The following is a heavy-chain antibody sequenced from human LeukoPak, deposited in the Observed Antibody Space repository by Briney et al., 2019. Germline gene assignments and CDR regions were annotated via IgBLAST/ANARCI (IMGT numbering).Heavy chain of an antibody. CDR2: IYYSGST. D-gene: IGHD3-22*01. V-gene: IGHV4-39*01. CDR3: ARHAPSYYYDSSGYWAFDI. J-gene: IGHJ3*02. Sequence: PAETLSLTGTVSGGSISSSSYYWGWIRQPPGKGLEWIGSIYYSGSTYYNPSLKSRVTISVDTSENQFSLKLSSVTAADTAVYYCARHAPSYYYDSSGYWAFDIWGQGTMVTVSS. CDR1: GGSISSSSYY.